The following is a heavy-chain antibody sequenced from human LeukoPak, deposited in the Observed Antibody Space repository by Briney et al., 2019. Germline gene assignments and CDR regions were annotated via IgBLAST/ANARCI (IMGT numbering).Heavy chain of an antibody. CDR3: AREGAGIMVRGVILDY. V-gene: IGHV3-48*03. CDR2: ISSSGSTI. CDR1: GFTFSYYE. Sequence: GGSLRLSCAASGFTFSYYEMNWVRQAPGKGLEWLSYISSSGSTIYYADSVKGRFTVSRDNAKNSLYLQMNSLGAEDMALYYCAREGAGIMVRGVILDYWGQAALVTVSS. D-gene: IGHD3-10*01. J-gene: IGHJ4*02.